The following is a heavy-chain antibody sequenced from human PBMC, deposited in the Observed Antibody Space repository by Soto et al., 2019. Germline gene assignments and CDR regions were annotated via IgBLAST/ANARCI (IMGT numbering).Heavy chain of an antibody. Sequence: AEALSLSCAASGFTFSTGRLSWVRQPPPQGKEWVAVISYDGSNKYYADSVKGRFTISRDNSKNTQYLQMNSLGAEDTVFYYGAGGGAAEDPDVARRDYWGQGTLVTVSS. D-gene: IGHD1-26*01. CDR2: ISYDGSNK. CDR1: GFTFSTGR. J-gene: IGHJ4*02. V-gene: IGHV3-30-3*01. CDR3: AGGGAAEDPDVARRDY.